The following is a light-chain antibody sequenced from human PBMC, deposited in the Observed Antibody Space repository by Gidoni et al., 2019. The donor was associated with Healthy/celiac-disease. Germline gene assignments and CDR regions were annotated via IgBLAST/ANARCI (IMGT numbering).Light chain of an antibody. V-gene: IGKV2-28*01. CDR1: QSLLHSNGYNY. CDR2: LGS. J-gene: IGKJ1*01. CDR3: MQALQTRT. Sequence: DIVMTQSPLSLPVTPGEPASISCRSSQSLLHSNGYNYLDWYLQKPGHSPQLLIYLGSNRASGVPDRFSGSGSGTDFTLKISRVEAEDVGVSYCMQALQTRTFGQGTKVEIK.